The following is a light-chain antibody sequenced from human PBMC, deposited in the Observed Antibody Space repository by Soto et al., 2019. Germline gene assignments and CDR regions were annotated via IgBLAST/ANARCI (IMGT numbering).Light chain of an antibody. Sequence: EIVMTQSPATLSVSPGERATLSCRASQSVSSNLAWYQQKPGQAPRLLIYGASTRATGIPARFSGSGSGTAFTLTISSLQSEDFAVYYCQQYNNWPPRWTFGQGTKVEIK. J-gene: IGKJ1*01. CDR1: QSVSSN. V-gene: IGKV3-15*01. CDR3: QQYNNWPPRWT. CDR2: GAS.